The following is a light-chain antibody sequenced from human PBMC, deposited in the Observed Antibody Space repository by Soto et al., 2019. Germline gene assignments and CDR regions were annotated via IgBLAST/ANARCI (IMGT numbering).Light chain of an antibody. Sequence: QSALTQPASVSGSPGQSITISCTGTSSDVGGYNYVSWYQQHPGKAPKVMIYEVSNRPSRFSNRFSGSKSGNTSSMTISGLHAEDEADYYCSSYTSSSTLLFGGRTKLTVL. V-gene: IGLV2-14*01. CDR1: SSDVGGYNY. J-gene: IGLJ2*01. CDR2: EVS. CDR3: SSYTSSSTLL.